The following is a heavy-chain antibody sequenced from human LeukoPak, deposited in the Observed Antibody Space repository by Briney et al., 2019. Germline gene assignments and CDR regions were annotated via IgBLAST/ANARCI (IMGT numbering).Heavy chain of an antibody. J-gene: IGHJ5*02. D-gene: IGHD6-13*01. CDR2: INTNTGNP. V-gene: IGHV7-4-1*02. CDR1: GYTFTRYA. CDR3: ARVWRSSTSRINWFDP. Sequence: ASVKVSCKASGYTFTRYAMNWVRQAPGQGLEWMGWINTNTGNPTYAQGFTGRFVFSLDTSVSTAYLQISSLKAEDTAVYYCARVWRSSTSRINWFDPWGQGTLVTVSS.